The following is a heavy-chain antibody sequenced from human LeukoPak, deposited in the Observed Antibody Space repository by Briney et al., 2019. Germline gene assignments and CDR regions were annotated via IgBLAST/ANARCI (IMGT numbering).Heavy chain of an antibody. V-gene: IGHV4-39*07. D-gene: IGHD6-6*01. J-gene: IGHJ4*02. CDR2: IYYSGST. CDR1: GGSISSSSYY. CDR3: ARVAQLAPFDY. Sequence: SETLSLTCTVSGGSISSSSYYWGWIRQPPGKGLEWIGSIYYSGSTYYNPSLKSRITISVDTSKNQFSLKLTSVTAADPAVHYCARVAQLAPFDYWGQGTLVTVSS.